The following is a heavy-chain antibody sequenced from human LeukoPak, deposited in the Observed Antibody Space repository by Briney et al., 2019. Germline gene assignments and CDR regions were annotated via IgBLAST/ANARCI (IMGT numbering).Heavy chain of an antibody. D-gene: IGHD2-15*01. CDR3: TRDHCSYINCYEDYYYGMDV. V-gene: IGHV1-2*02. Sequence: GASVKVFCKASGYTFTGYYMHWVRQAPGQGLEWMGWTNPDTGATDTAQKFQGRVDMTRDTSISAAYMELSRLRSDDTAVYFCTRDHCSYINCYEDYYYGMDVWGQGTTVTVSS. CDR1: GYTFTGYY. CDR2: TNPDTGAT. J-gene: IGHJ6*02.